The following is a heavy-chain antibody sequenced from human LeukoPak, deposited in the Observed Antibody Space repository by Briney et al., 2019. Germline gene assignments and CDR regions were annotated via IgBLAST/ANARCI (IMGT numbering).Heavy chain of an antibody. CDR3: AKDLDSSGSLDY. Sequence: GGSLRLSCAASGFTFSSYGMHWVRQAPGKGLEWVAVIWYDGSNKYYAGSVKGRFTISRDNSKNTLYLQMNSLRAEDTAVYYCAKDLDSSGSLDYWGQGTLVTVSS. CDR1: GFTFSSYG. CDR2: IWYDGSNK. J-gene: IGHJ4*02. V-gene: IGHV3-33*06. D-gene: IGHD3-22*01.